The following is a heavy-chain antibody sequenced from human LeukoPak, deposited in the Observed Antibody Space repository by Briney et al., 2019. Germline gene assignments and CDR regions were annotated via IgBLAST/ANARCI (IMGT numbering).Heavy chain of an antibody. D-gene: IGHD6-13*01. J-gene: IGHJ4*02. Sequence: ASVKVSCKASGYTFTGYYMHWVRQAPGQGLEWMVWINPNSGGTTYEQKFYGRVTMTRDTSIGTAYMELSRLRSDDNAVFYCSGSLFIAAAGTQPNYWGQGTLVTVSS. V-gene: IGHV1-2*02. CDR3: SGSLFIAAAGTQPNY. CDR1: GYTFTGYY. CDR2: INPNSGGT.